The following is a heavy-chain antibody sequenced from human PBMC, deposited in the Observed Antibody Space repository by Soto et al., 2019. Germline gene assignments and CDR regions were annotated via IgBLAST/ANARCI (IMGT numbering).Heavy chain of an antibody. V-gene: IGHV3-33*01. CDR2: IWYDGSNK. D-gene: IGHD3-10*01. Sequence: GGSLRLSCAASGFTFSSYGMHWVRQAPGKGLEWVAVIWYDGSNKYYADSVKGRFTISRDNSKNTLYLQMNSLRAEDTAVYYCARDLYGSGPYYYYYGMDVWGQGTTVTVSS. CDR1: GFTFSSYG. CDR3: ARDLYGSGPYYYYYGMDV. J-gene: IGHJ6*02.